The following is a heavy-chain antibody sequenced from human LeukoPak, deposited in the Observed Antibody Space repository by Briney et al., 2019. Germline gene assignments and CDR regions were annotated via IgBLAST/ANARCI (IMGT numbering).Heavy chain of an antibody. CDR1: GFTFSVYY. Sequence: PGGSLRLSCAASGFTFSVYYMSWVRQAPGKGLEWISYISGTSSFTNYADSVKGRFTVSRDNAKNSLYLQMNTLRAEDTAVYYCARDLRLLSWGQGTLVTVSS. J-gene: IGHJ5*02. CDR3: ARDLRLLS. V-gene: IGHV3-11*06. CDR2: ISGTSSFT.